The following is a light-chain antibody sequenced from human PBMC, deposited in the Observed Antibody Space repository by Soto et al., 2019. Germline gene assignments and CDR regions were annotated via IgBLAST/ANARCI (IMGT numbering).Light chain of an antibody. CDR3: QQYYNWPIT. CDR2: GAS. V-gene: IGKV3-15*01. J-gene: IGKJ5*01. Sequence: EIVLTQSAATLSVSPGERITLSCRASQTILTNLAWYQQKPGQAPRLLIYGASTRATGLPARFSGSGSGTEFTLTISSLQSEDFAVYYCQQYYNWPITFGQGTRLEIK. CDR1: QTILTN.